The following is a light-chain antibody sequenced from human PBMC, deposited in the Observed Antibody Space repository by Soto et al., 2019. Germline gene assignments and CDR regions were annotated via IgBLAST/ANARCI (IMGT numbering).Light chain of an antibody. CDR1: SSDVGSYNL. CDR2: EGT. V-gene: IGLV2-23*01. CDR3: RSYAGGSTYV. Sequence: QSVLTQPASVSGSPGQSITISCTGTSSDVGSYNLVSWYQHHPGKAPKFMIYEGTKRPSGVSSRFSGSKSGNTASLTISGLQAEDEAYYYCRSYAGGSTYVFGTGTKATVL. J-gene: IGLJ1*01.